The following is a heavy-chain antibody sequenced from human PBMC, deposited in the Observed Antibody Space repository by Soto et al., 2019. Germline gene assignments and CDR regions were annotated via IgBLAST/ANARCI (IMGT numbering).Heavy chain of an antibody. V-gene: IGHV3-33*05. CDR3: ARDSWLLDY. CDR1: GFTFSSYG. J-gene: IGHJ4*02. CDR2: ISYDGSKK. D-gene: IGHD5-12*01. Sequence: QVQLVESGGGVVQPGRSLRLSCAASGFTFSSYGMHWVRQAPGKGLEWVAVISYDGSKKYYADSVKGRFTISRDNSKNTLDLQMNSLRAEDTAAYYCARDSWLLDYWGQGTLVTVSS.